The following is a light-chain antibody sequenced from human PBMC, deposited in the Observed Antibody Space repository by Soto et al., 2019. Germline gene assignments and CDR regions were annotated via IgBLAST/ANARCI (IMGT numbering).Light chain of an antibody. J-gene: IGKJ1*01. CDR2: GAS. CDR3: QQYMSSVT. CDR1: QSVDTTF. V-gene: IGKV3-20*01. Sequence: PGQRATLSCRASQSVDTTFFAWYQKKPGQAPRLLIQGASKRATGIPDRFSGSGSGTHFTLIISRLEPEDFAVYYCQQYMSSVTFGQGTKVEIK.